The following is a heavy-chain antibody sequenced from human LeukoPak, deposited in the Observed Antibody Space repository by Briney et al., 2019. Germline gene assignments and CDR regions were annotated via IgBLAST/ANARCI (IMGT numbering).Heavy chain of an antibody. CDR3: AKDLGTTVTTGWFDP. CDR1: RFAFSSYT. CDR2: ISGSCGSA. V-gene: IGHV3-23*01. Sequence: GGSLRLSCAASRFAFSSYTMNCVRQAPGKGLECVSAISGSCGSAFYADSVKGRFTISRDNSKNTLYLQMNSLRAEETAVYYCAKDLGTTVTTGWFDPWGQGTLVTVSS. D-gene: IGHD4-17*01. J-gene: IGHJ5*02.